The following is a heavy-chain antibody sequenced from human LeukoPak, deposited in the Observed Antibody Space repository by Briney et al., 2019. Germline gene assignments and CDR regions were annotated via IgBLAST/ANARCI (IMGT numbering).Heavy chain of an antibody. CDR3: ARHFPAPNWFDP. D-gene: IGHD3-3*02. Sequence: GESLRISCKGPGSSFTSYWISWVRQMPGKGLEWMGRIDPSDSYTNYSPPFQGHVTISADKSISTAYLQRSSLKASDTGMYYCARHFPAPNWFDPWGQGTLVTVSS. V-gene: IGHV5-10-1*01. J-gene: IGHJ5*02. CDR1: GSSFTSYW. CDR2: IDPSDSYT.